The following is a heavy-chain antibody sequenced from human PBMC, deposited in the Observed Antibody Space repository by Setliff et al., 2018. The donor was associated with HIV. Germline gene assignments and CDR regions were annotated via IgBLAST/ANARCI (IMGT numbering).Heavy chain of an antibody. CDR3: ARRGDFFYYAMDV. Sequence: PSETLSLTCAVSGGSMRSSGYSWTWIRQAPGKGLEWVGYIYYNGNAYYNPSLQSRVTISVDRSKNQFSLKLSSVTAADTAVYYCARRGDFFYYAMDVWGQGTTVTSP. CDR2: IYYNGNA. J-gene: IGHJ6*02. V-gene: IGHV4-30-2*01. CDR1: GGSMRSSGYS.